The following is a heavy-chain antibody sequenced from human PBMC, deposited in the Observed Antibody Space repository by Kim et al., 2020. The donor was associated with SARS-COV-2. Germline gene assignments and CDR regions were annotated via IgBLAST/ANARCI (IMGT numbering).Heavy chain of an antibody. V-gene: IGHV3-23*01. Sequence: GGSLRLSCAASGFTLSSYAMSWVRQAPGKGLEWVSSISGSGAFTYYSDSVKGRFTISRGISKDTLYLQMNSLRAEDTAVYYCASQPYDFWSGYPVFDYWG. D-gene: IGHD3-3*01. CDR2: ISGSGAFT. J-gene: IGHJ4*01. CDR1: GFTLSSYA. CDR3: ASQPYDFWSGYPVFDY.